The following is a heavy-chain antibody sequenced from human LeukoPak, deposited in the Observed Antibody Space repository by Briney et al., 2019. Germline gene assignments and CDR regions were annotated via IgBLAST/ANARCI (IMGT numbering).Heavy chain of an antibody. CDR1: GFTLSTRGMS. D-gene: IGHD1-26*01. Sequence: SGPTLVNPTQTLTLTCTFSGFTLSTRGMSVSWIRQPPGKALEWLALIDWDADTYYSTSLKTRLTISKDTSKNQVVLTMTNMDPVDTATYYCTRTYSGSYPVHYWGQGTLVTVSS. CDR3: TRTYSGSYPVHY. CDR2: IDWDADT. J-gene: IGHJ4*02. V-gene: IGHV2-70*13.